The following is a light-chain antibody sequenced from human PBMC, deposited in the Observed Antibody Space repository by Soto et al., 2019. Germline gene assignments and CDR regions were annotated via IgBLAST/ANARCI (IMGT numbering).Light chain of an antibody. J-gene: IGKJ3*01. V-gene: IGKV2-28*01. CDR3: MQTLQTPFT. CDR2: LGS. Sequence: DIVMTQSPPSLPVTPGEPASISCRSSQSLLYSNGYNYLDWYLQKPGQSPQLLISLGSDRASGVPDRFSGSGSGTDFTLKISRVEAEDVGVYYCMQTLQTPFTFGPGTKVDIK. CDR1: QSLLYSNGYNY.